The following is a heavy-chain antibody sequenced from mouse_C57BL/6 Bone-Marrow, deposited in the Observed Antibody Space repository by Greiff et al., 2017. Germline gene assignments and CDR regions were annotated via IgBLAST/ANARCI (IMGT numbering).Heavy chain of an antibody. CDR3: ARGNYWYFDV. D-gene: IGHD2-1*01. CDR1: GYTFTSYW. V-gene: IGHV1-55*01. J-gene: IGHJ1*03. CDR2: IYPGSGST. Sequence: QVQLQQPGAELVKPGASVKMSCKASGYTFTSYWITWVKQRPGQGLGWIGDIYPGSGSTNYNEKFKSKATLTVDTSSSTAYMQLSSLTSEDSAVYYCARGNYWYFDVWGTGTTVTVSS.